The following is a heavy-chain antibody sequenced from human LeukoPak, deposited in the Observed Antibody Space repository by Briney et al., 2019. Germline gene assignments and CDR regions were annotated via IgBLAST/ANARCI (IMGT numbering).Heavy chain of an antibody. V-gene: IGHV3-48*01. CDR1: GFTFSTYS. CDR2: IGSSDTTI. D-gene: IGHD6-13*01. CDR3: ARRGGSSSWSRRAYYYYFMDV. Sequence: GGSLRLSCAASGFTFSTYSMNWVRQAPGKGLEWVSYIGSSDTTIYYADSVKGRFTISRDNAKNSLYLQMNSLRAEDTAVYYCARRGGSSSWSRRAYYYYFMDVWGKGTTVTISS. J-gene: IGHJ6*03.